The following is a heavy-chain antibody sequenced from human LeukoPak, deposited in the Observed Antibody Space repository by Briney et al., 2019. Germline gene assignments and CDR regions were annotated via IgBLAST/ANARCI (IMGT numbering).Heavy chain of an antibody. Sequence: PSETLSLTCTVSGGSISSSSYYWGWIRQPPGKGLEWIGEINHSGSTNYNPSLKSRVTISVDTSKNQFSLKLSSVTAADTAVYYWARISIDQYGGQEPLVTVSS. V-gene: IGHV4-39*07. CDR3: ARISIDQY. CDR2: INHSGST. CDR1: GGSISSSSYY. J-gene: IGHJ4*02. D-gene: IGHD2-15*01.